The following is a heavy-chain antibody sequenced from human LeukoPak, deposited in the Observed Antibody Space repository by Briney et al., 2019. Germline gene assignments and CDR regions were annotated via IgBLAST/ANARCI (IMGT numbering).Heavy chain of an antibody. J-gene: IGHJ4*02. Sequence: PSETLSLTCTVSGGSIGSSSYYWGWIRQPPGKGLEWIGSIYYSGSTYYNPSLKSRATISVDTSKNQFSLKLSSVTAADTAVYYCARSHPILRYFDWLLPFDYWGQGTLVTVSS. CDR3: ARSHPILRYFDWLLPFDY. D-gene: IGHD3-9*01. CDR2: IYYSGST. CDR1: GGSIGSSSYY. V-gene: IGHV4-39*07.